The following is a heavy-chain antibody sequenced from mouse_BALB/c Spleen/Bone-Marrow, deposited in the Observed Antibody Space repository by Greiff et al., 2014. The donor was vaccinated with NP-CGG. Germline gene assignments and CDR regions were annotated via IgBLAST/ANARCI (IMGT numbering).Heavy chain of an antibody. V-gene: IGHV5-9-2*01. J-gene: IGHJ3*01. Sequence: DVHLMESGGGLVKSGGSLKLSCAASGFSFNSYGMSWVRQTPEKRLEWVATISGGGSYTFYPDSVKERFTISRDNAKNNLYLQLSSLRSEDTALYYCARHAYYDQTEVSFVYWGQGTLVTVSA. CDR3: ARHAYYDQTEVSFVY. D-gene: IGHD2-4*01. CDR2: ISGGGSYT. CDR1: GFSFNSYG.